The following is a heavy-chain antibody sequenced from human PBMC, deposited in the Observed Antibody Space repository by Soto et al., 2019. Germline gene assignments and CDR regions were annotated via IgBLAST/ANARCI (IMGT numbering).Heavy chain of an antibody. CDR2: IDPSDSYT. CDR3: ERKNSGSYSWFDT. V-gene: IGHV5-10-1*01. Sequence: HGESLKISCKGSGYSFTSYWISWVRQMPGKGLEWMGRIDPSDSYTNYSPSFQGHVTISADKSISTAYLQWSSLKASDTAMYYCERKNSGSYSWFDTWGQGTLVTVSS. CDR1: GYSFTSYW. J-gene: IGHJ5*02. D-gene: IGHD1-26*01.